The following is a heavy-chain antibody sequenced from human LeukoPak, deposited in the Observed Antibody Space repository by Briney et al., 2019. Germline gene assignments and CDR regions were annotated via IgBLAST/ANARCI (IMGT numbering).Heavy chain of an antibody. D-gene: IGHD3-9*01. Sequence: ASLKVSCKSFGDTFTDYYIHWLRQAPGQGLQWMGWINPNSGGTILAQKFQGRVTLTRDTSIKTAYMDLTSLKSDDTAVYYCARGWGPTGLDYWGQGTLVTVSS. CDR2: INPNSGGT. V-gene: IGHV1-2*02. CDR1: GDTFTDYY. J-gene: IGHJ4*02. CDR3: ARGWGPTGLDY.